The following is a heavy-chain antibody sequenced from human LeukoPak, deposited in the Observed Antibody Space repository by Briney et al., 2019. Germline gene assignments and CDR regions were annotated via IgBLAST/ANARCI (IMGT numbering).Heavy chain of an antibody. J-gene: IGHJ6*02. Sequence: SVKVSCKASGGTFSSYAISWVRQAPGQGLEWMGRIIPIFGIANYAQKFQGRVTITADKSTSTAYMELSGLRSEDTAVYYCARGAGDCSSTSCYKGYYYYGMDVWGQGTTVTVSS. D-gene: IGHD2-2*02. V-gene: IGHV1-69*04. CDR1: GGTFSSYA. CDR3: ARGAGDCSSTSCYKGYYYYGMDV. CDR2: IIPIFGIA.